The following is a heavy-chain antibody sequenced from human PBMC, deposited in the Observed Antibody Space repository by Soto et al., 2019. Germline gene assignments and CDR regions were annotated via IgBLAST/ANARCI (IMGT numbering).Heavy chain of an antibody. CDR2: IIPIFATA. CDR3: AGYDSSGYYRPYFDY. J-gene: IGHJ4*02. Sequence: GASVKVSCKASGGTFSSYAISWVRQAPGQGLEWMGGIIPIFATANYAQKFPGRVTITADESTSTAYMELSSLRSEDTAVYYGAGYDSSGYYRPYFDYWGQGTRVTVSS. D-gene: IGHD3-22*01. CDR1: GGTFSSYA. V-gene: IGHV1-69*13.